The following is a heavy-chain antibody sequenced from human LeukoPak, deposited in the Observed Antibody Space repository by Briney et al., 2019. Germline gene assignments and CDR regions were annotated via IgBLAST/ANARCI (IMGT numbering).Heavy chain of an antibody. CDR1: GFTFSSYE. Sequence: GGSLRLSCAASGFTFSSYEMNWVRQAPGKGMEWVSYISSSGSTIYYADSVKGRFTISRDNAKNSLYLQMNSLRAEDTAVYYCARDRYSSSWRFDYWGQGTLVTVSS. CDR2: ISSSGSTI. J-gene: IGHJ4*02. D-gene: IGHD6-13*01. CDR3: ARDRYSSSWRFDY. V-gene: IGHV3-48*03.